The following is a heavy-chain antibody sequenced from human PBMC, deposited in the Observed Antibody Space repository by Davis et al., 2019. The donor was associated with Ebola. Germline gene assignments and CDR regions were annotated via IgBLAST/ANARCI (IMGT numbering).Heavy chain of an antibody. Sequence: ASVKVSCKASGYTFTTYYMHWVRQATGQGLEWMGWMNPNSGNTGYAQKFQGRVTMTRENSMSTAYMELSSLRSEDTAVYFCARGGVAYSDLDYWGQGTLVAVSS. J-gene: IGHJ4*02. D-gene: IGHD2-21*01. V-gene: IGHV1-8*02. CDR2: MNPNSGNT. CDR3: ARGGVAYSDLDY. CDR1: GYTFTTYY.